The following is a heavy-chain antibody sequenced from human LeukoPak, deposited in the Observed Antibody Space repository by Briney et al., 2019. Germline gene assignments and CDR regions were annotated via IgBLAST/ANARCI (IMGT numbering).Heavy chain of an antibody. V-gene: IGHV4-59*08. CDR2: IYYSGST. CDR3: ARQDEQQLVPDAFDI. D-gene: IGHD6-13*01. J-gene: IGHJ3*02. CDR1: GGSISSYY. Sequence: SSETLSLTCTVSGGSISSYYWSWIRQPPGKGLEWIGYIYYSGSTNYNPSLKSRVTISVDTSKNQFSLKLGSVTAADTAVYYCARQDEQQLVPDAFDIWGQGTMVTVSS.